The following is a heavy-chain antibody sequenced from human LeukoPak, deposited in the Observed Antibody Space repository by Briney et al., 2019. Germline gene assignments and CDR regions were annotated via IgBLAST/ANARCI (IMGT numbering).Heavy chain of an antibody. J-gene: IGHJ3*02. D-gene: IGHD3-10*01. CDR1: GGSFSGYY. Sequence: SETLSLTCAVYGGSFSGYYWSWIRQPPGKGLEWIGEINHSGSTNYNPSLKSRVTISVDTSKNQFSLKLSSVTAADTAVYYCARDSGDAFDIWGQGTMVTVSS. CDR3: ARDSGDAFDI. CDR2: INHSGST. V-gene: IGHV4-34*01.